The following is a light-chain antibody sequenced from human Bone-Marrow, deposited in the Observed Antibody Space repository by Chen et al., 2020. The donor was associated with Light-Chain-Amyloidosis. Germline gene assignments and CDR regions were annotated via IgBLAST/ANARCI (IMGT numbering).Light chain of an antibody. CDR2: DVS. CDR1: SGDVGVYNY. Sequence: QSALTQPASVSGSPGQSITISFTGTSGDVGVYNYVSWYQQHPGKAPKLLIYDVSNRPSGVSNRFSGSKSGNTASLTISGLQAEDEADYYCNSYTTSDTYVFGTGTEVTVL. CDR3: NSYTTSDTYV. J-gene: IGLJ1*01. V-gene: IGLV2-14*03.